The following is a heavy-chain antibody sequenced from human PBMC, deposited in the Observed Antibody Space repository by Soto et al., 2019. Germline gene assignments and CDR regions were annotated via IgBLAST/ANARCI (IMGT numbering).Heavy chain of an antibody. V-gene: IGHV4-39*02. CDR1: RGSISSTNYY. CDR3: AREVLTGYYPAGWFDP. Sequence: QLQLQESGPGLVKPSETLSLTCTVSRGSISSTNYYWGWIRQPPGKGLEWIGSIYYGGSTYYNPSLKSRVTISVDTSKNQFSLKLNSVTAADTAVYYCAREVLTGYYPAGWFDPWGQGTLVTVSS. J-gene: IGHJ5*02. D-gene: IGHD3-9*01. CDR2: IYYGGST.